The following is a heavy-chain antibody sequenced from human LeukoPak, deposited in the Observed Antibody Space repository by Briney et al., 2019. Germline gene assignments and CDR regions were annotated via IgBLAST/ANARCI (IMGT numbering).Heavy chain of an antibody. J-gene: IGHJ4*02. V-gene: IGHV7-4-1*02. D-gene: IGHD6-25*01. Sequence: GASVKVSCKASGYSITNYAILWVRQAPGQGLDWMGWINTNTEKSTYAPGFTGRYVFSLDSSVNTAYLQISSLKAEDTALYYCATGGGYRFAYWGQGTLVTVSS. CDR3: ATGGGYRFAY. CDR2: INTNTEKS. CDR1: GYSITNYA.